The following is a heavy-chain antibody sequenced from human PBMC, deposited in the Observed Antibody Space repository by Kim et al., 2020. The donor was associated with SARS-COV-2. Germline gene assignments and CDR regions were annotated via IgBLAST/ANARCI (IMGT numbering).Heavy chain of an antibody. CDR2: IYYSGST. CDR1: GGSISSSSYY. D-gene: IGHD1-1*01. V-gene: IGHV4-39*01. J-gene: IGHJ4*02. Sequence: SETLSLTCTVSGGSISSSSYYWGWIRQPTGKGLEWIGSIYYSGSTYYNPSLKSRVTISVDTSKNQFSLKLSSVTAADTAVYYCVRHDSHWPSHYFDYWGQGTLVTVSS. CDR3: VRHDSHWPSHYFDY.